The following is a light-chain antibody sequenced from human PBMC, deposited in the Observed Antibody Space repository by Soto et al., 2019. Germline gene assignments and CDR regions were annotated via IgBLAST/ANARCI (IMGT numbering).Light chain of an antibody. CDR3: CSYAGSSTFYV. V-gene: IGLV2-23*02. CDR1: SSDVGSYNL. Sequence: QSVLTQPAPVSGSPGQSITIPCPGTSSDVGSYNLVSWYQQHPGKAPKLMIYEVSKRPSGVSTRFSGSKSGNTASLTISGLQAEDEADYYCCSYAGSSTFYVFGTGTKVTVL. J-gene: IGLJ1*01. CDR2: EVS.